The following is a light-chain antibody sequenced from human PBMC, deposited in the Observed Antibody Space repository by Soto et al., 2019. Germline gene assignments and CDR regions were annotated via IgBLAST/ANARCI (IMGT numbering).Light chain of an antibody. J-gene: IGKJ4*01. Sequence: DIQMTQSPSSLSASVGDRVTITCRASQDISNYLAWFQQKPGKAPKSLIYAASILQSGVPSKFSGSGSGTDFTLPISSLQPEDFATHYCQQYRSYPLTFGGGTKVEIK. CDR1: QDISNY. CDR2: AAS. V-gene: IGKV1-16*02. CDR3: QQYRSYPLT.